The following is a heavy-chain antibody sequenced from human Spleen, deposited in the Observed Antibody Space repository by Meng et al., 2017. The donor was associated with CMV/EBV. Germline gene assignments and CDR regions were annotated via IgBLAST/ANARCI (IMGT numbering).Heavy chain of an antibody. CDR3: ARGGYCSGGSCYSFYYYYGMDV. Sequence: GGSLRLSCAASGFTFSSYGMHWVRQAPGKGLEWVAFIRYDGSNKYYADSVKGRFTISRDNSKNTLYLQMNSLRAEDTAVYYCARGGYCSGGSCYSFYYYYGMDVWGQGTTVTVSS. J-gene: IGHJ6*02. CDR2: IRYDGSNK. V-gene: IGHV3-30*02. D-gene: IGHD2-15*01. CDR1: GFTFSSYG.